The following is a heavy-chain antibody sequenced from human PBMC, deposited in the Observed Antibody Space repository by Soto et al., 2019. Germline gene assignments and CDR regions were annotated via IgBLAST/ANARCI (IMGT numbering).Heavy chain of an antibody. J-gene: IGHJ4*02. D-gene: IGHD4-17*01. CDR2: INSEGSST. CDR3: ARGYGDYVAYFDY. V-gene: IGHV3-74*01. Sequence: GGSLRLSCAASGFTFSSSWMHWVRQAPGKGLVWVSRINSEGSSTRYADSVKGRFTVSRDSAKNTLYLQMNSLRAEDTAVYYCARGYGDYVAYFDYWGLGTLVTVSS. CDR1: GFTFSSSW.